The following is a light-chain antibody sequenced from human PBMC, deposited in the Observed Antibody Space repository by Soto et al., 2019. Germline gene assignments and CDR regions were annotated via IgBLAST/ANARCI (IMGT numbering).Light chain of an antibody. CDR1: SSDVGAYNS. V-gene: IGLV2-14*01. Sequence: QSVLTQPASVSGSPGQSITISCTGTSSDVGAYNSVAWYQHNPGKAPKLMIYDVSNRPSGVSSRFSGSKSANTASLSISGLKADDEADYYCSSYTSSSTLVFGTGTKVTVL. CDR2: DVS. J-gene: IGLJ1*01. CDR3: SSYTSSSTLV.